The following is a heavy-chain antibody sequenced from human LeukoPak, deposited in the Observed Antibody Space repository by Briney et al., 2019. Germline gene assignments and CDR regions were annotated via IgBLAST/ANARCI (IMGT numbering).Heavy chain of an antibody. Sequence: PGGSLRLSCAASGFTFSSYAMGWVRQAPGKGLEWVSAISGSGGSTYYADSVKGRFTISRDNSKNTLYLQMNSLRAEDTAVYYCAKGPQWLSHFDYWGQGTLVTVSP. CDR3: AKGPQWLSHFDY. CDR1: GFTFSSYA. J-gene: IGHJ4*02. D-gene: IGHD6-19*01. V-gene: IGHV3-23*01. CDR2: ISGSGGST.